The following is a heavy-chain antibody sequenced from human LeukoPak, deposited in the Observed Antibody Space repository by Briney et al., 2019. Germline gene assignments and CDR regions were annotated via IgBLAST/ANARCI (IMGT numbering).Heavy chain of an antibody. CDR3: ARGSSGWPLGQYFDY. V-gene: IGHV4-30-4*08. J-gene: IGHJ4*02. CDR2: IYYSGST. Sequence: SETLSLTCTVSGGSISSGHYYWSWIRQPPGKGLGWIGYIYYSGSTYYNPSLKSRVTISVDTSKNQFSLKLSSVTAADTAVYYCARGSSGWPLGQYFDYWGQGTLVTVSS. CDR1: GGSISSGHYY. D-gene: IGHD6-19*01.